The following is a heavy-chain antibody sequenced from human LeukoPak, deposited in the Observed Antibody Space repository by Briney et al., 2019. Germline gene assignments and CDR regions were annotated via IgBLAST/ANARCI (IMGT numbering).Heavy chain of an antibody. CDR2: ISSSSSYI. Sequence: GGSLRLSCAASGFTFSSYSVNWVRQAPGKGLEWVSSISSSSSYIYYADSVKGRFTISRDNAKDSLYLQMNSLRAEDTAVYYCARDTPLEWSTPFYYGMDAWGQGTTVTVSS. CDR1: GFTFSSYS. V-gene: IGHV3-21*01. D-gene: IGHD3-3*01. CDR3: ARDTPLEWSTPFYYGMDA. J-gene: IGHJ6*02.